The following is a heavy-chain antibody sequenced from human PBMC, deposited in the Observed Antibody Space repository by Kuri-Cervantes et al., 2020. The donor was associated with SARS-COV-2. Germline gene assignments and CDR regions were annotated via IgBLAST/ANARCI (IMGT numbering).Heavy chain of an antibody. J-gene: IGHJ3*02. CDR2: IKQDGSEK. V-gene: IGHV3-7*01. CDR1: GFTFSSYW. D-gene: IGHD6-19*01. Sequence: GGSLRLSCAASGFTFSSYWMSWVRQAPGKGLEWVANIKQDGSEKYYVDSVKGRFTISRDNAKNSLYLQMNSLRAEDTAVYYCASSPVAAPFGAFDIWGQGTMVTVSS. CDR3: ASSPVAAPFGAFDI.